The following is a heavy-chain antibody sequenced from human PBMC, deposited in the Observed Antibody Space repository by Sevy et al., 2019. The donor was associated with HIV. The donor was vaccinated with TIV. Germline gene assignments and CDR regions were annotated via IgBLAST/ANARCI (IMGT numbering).Heavy chain of an antibody. CDR2: IYHSGDT. CDR3: AKNMSARPLED. Sequence: SETLSLTCSVSGYSISSGHYWGWIRQPPGKGLEWIGSIYHSGDTYYNPSLKSRVTISVDTSKNQFSLKLNSVTAADMAVYYCAKNMSARPLEDRGQGTLVTVSS. V-gene: IGHV4-38-2*02. D-gene: IGHD6-6*01. J-gene: IGHJ4*02. CDR1: GYSISSGHY.